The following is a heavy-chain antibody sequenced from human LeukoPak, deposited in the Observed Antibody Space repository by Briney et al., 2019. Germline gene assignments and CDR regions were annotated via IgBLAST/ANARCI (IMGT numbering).Heavy chain of an antibody. Sequence: GGSLRLSCAASGFTFRNYWMSWVRQAPGKGLEWVSAISGSGGSTYYADSVKGRFTISRDNSKNTLYLQMNSLRAEDTAVYYCAKDLAYYYGSGEDYFDYWGQGTLVTVSS. CDR3: AKDLAYYYGSGEDYFDY. V-gene: IGHV3-23*01. CDR2: ISGSGGST. J-gene: IGHJ4*02. CDR1: GFTFRNYW. D-gene: IGHD3-10*01.